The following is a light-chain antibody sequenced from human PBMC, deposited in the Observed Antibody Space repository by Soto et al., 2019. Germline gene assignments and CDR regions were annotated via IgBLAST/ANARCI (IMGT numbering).Light chain of an antibody. CDR1: QSARSS. Sequence: EFVFTQSPGTLSLSPGERATLSCRASQSARSSLGWYQQKPGQPPSLLIYDVSIRATGIPARFNGSGSGTDFTLTISRLEPEDFAVYYCQQYGSSPPITFGQGTRLEIK. J-gene: IGKJ5*01. V-gene: IGKV3-20*01. CDR3: QQYGSSPPIT. CDR2: DVS.